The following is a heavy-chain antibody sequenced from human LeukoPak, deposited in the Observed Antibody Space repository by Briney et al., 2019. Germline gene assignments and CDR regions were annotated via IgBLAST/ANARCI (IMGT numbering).Heavy chain of an antibody. CDR3: ARTEYYYGSGSWNYMDV. CDR2: IYPGDSDT. J-gene: IGHJ6*03. D-gene: IGHD3-10*01. Sequence: GESLKTSCKGSGYSFTSYWIGWVRQMPGKGLEWMGIIYPGDSDTRYSPSFQGQVTISADKSISTAYLQWSSLKASDTAMYYCARTEYYYGSGSWNYMDVWGKGTTVTVSS. V-gene: IGHV5-51*01. CDR1: GYSFTSYW.